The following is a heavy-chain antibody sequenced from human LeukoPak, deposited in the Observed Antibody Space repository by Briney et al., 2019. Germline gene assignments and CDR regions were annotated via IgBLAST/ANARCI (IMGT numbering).Heavy chain of an antibody. CDR2: IHYSGST. D-gene: IGHD5-18*01. J-gene: IGHJ4*02. CDR1: GGSISSYY. Sequence: SETLSLTCTVSGGSISSYYWSWIRQPPGKGLEWIGYIHYSGSTNYNPSLKSRVTISVDTSKNQFSLRLSSVTAADTAVYYCARQRGGYSYGAIDYWGQGTLVTVSS. CDR3: ARQRGGYSYGAIDY. V-gene: IGHV4-59*08.